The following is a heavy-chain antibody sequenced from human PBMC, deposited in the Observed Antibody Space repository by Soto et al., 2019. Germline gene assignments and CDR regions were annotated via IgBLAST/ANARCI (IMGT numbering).Heavy chain of an antibody. CDR2: IYHSGST. CDR3: ARERHYYDSSGFFDANWFDP. D-gene: IGHD3-22*01. V-gene: IGHV4-30-2*01. CDR1: GGSISSGGYS. Sequence: SETLSLTCAVSGGSISSGGYSWSWIRQPPGKGLEWIGYIYHSGSTYYNPSLKSRVTISVDRSKNQFSLKLSSVTAADTAVYYCARERHYYDSSGFFDANWFDPWGQGTLVTVSS. J-gene: IGHJ5*02.